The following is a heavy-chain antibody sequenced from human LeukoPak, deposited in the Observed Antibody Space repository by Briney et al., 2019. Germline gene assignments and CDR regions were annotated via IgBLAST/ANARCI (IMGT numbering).Heavy chain of an antibody. V-gene: IGHV3-23*01. CDR3: RAKSTRKIEPGIAAAGTV. D-gene: IGHD6-13*01. CDR1: EFTFSSYA. J-gene: IGHJ4*02. CDR2: ISGSGGST. Sequence: PGGSLRLSCAASEFTFSSYAMSWVRQAPGKGLEWVSAISGSGGSTYYADSVKGRFTISRDNSKNTLYLQMNSLRAEDTAVYYCRAKSTRKIEPGIAAAGTVWGQGTLVTVSS.